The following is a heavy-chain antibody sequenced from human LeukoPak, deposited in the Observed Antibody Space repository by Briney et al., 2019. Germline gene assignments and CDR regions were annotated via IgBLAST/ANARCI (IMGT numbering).Heavy chain of an antibody. J-gene: IGHJ6*02. CDR3: TRVDYYYNGMDV. Sequence: GGTLRLSCAVSGFALSSYLMHWVRHVPDTGLVSVSRINNDGGSTSYADPVKGRFTISRDNAKNTLFLQMNSLRAEDTGVYYCTRVDYYYNGMDVWGQGTTVTVSS. CDR2: INNDGGST. CDR1: GFALSSYL. V-gene: IGHV3-74*01.